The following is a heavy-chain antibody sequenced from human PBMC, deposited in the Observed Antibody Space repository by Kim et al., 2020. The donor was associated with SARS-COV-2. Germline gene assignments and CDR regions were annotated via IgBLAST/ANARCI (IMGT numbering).Heavy chain of an antibody. CDR2: ST. CDR3: ASVGGWFDP. Sequence: STNCDPSLKSRFTISVDTSKSQFSLKLSSVTAADTAVYYCASVGGWFDPWGQGTLVTVSS. J-gene: IGHJ5*02. V-gene: IGHV4-34*01. D-gene: IGHD1-26*01.